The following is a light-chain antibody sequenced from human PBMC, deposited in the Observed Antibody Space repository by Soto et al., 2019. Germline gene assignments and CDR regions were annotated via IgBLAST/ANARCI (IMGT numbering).Light chain of an antibody. CDR1: SSDVGGVNY. V-gene: IGLV2-11*01. J-gene: IGLJ2*01. CDR2: DVS. CDR3: CSYAGTYNII. Sequence: QSVLTQPRSVSGSPGQSVTISCTGTSSDVGGVNYVSWYQQHPGKAPKLMIYDVSKRPSGVPDRFSGSKSGNTASLTISGLHSEDDDNYYCCSYAGTYNIIFGGGTKVTVL.